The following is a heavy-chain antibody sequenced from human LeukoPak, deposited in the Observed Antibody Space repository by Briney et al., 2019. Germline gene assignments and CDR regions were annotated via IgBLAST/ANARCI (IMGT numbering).Heavy chain of an antibody. Sequence: GGSLRLSCAASGFTFSSCDMHWARRAPGKGLVGVAFIRYDRSNKYYADSVKGRFTISRDNSKNRLYLHMNSLRAADTAVYYDAKPSDIITPFDAFDIWCQGTIVTVSS. CDR3: AKPSDIITPFDAFDI. V-gene: IGHV3-30*02. D-gene: IGHD2-15*01. J-gene: IGHJ3*02. CDR2: IRYDRSNK. CDR1: GFTFSSCD.